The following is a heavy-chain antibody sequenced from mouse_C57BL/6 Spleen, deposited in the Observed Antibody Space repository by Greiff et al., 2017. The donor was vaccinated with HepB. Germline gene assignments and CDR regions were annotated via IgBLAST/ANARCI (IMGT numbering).Heavy chain of an antibody. V-gene: IGHV1-50*01. CDR1: GYTFTSYW. D-gene: IGHD6-1*01. J-gene: IGHJ3*01. CDR2: IDPSDSYT. CDR3: ASSNPAWFAY. Sequence: VQLQQSGAELVKPGASVKLSCKASGYTFTSYWMQWVKQRPGQGLEWIGEIDPSDSYTNYNQKFKGKATLTVDTSSSTASMQLSILTSEDSAVYYCASSNPAWFAYWGQGTLVTVSA.